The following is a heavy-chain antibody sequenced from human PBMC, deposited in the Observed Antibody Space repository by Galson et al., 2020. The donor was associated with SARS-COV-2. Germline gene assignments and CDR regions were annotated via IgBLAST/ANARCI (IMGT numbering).Heavy chain of an antibody. Sequence: ASVKVSCKASGYTFTSYGISWVRQAPGQGLEWMGWISAYNGNTNYAQKLQGRVIISVDTSKNSLYLQMNSLRDEDTAVYYCARDYPSSWYLKINDGLGYYFDYWGQGTLVTVSS. D-gene: IGHD6-13*01. V-gene: IGHV1-18*04. CDR1: GYTFTSYG. J-gene: IGHJ4*02. CDR2: ISAYNGNT. CDR3: ARDYPSSWYLKINDGLGYYFDY.